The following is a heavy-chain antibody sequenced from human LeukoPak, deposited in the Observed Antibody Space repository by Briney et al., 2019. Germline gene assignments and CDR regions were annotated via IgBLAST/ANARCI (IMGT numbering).Heavy chain of an antibody. CDR1: GFTFSSYW. V-gene: IGHV3-7*01. J-gene: IGHJ6*03. Sequence: GGSLRLSCAASGFTFSSYWMSWVRQAPGKGLEWVANIKQDGSEKYYVDSVKGRFTISRDNAKNSLYLQMNSLRAEDTAVYYCARLWRPSSGGDYGGYYYYMDVWGKGTTVAISS. CDR2: IKQDGSEK. D-gene: IGHD4-23*01. CDR3: ARLWRPSSGGDYGGYYYYMDV.